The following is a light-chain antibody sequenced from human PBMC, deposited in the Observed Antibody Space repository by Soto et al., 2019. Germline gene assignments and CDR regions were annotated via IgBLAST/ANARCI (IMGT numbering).Light chain of an antibody. CDR1: SSNIGSNT. Sequence: QSVLTQPPSASGTPGQRVTISCSGSSSNIGSNTVNWYQQLPGTAPKLLIYSNNQRPSGVPDRFSGSKSGTSASLAISGLQSEDEADYFCSSYRSTTTFGVFGTGTKVTVL. CDR3: SSYRSTTTFGV. J-gene: IGLJ1*01. V-gene: IGLV1-44*01. CDR2: SNN.